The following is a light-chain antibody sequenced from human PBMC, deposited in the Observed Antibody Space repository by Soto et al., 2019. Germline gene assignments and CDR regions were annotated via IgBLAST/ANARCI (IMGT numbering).Light chain of an antibody. J-gene: IGKJ1*01. CDR2: GAS. V-gene: IGKV3-20*01. Sequence: EIVLTQSPGTLSVSPGERATLSCRASQSVSNNYLAWYQQKPGQAPRLLIYGASNRATDIPDRFSGSGSGTDFTLTISRLEPEDFAVYYCQQYGSSGTFGQGTKVDIK. CDR1: QSVSNNY. CDR3: QQYGSSGT.